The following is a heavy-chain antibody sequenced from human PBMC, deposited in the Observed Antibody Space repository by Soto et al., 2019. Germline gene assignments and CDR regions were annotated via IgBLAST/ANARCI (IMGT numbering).Heavy chain of an antibody. CDR1: GGSISNY. CDR3: ARTLFGWGMWFDP. V-gene: IGHV4-59*01. J-gene: IGHJ5*02. D-gene: IGHD3-10*02. CDR2: IYYSGST. Sequence: QVQLQESGPGLVKPSETLSLTCTVSGGSISNYWSWIRQPPGKGLEWIGYIYYSGSTNYNPSLKSRVTISVDTSKNQFSLKLSSVTAADTAVYYCARTLFGWGMWFDPWGQGTLVTVSS.